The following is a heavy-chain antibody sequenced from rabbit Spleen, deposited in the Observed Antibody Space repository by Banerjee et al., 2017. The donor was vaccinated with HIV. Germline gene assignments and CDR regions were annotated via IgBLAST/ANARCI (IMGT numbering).Heavy chain of an antibody. V-gene: IGHV1S45*01. CDR1: GFSFSNKAV. J-gene: IGHJ4*01. CDR2: INVITGKA. CDR3: ARDLDDVIGWNFRW. Sequence: QEQMVESGGGLVQPEGSLTLTCTASGFSFSNKAVMCWVRQAPGKGLEWIACINVITGKAVFATWAKGRFTFSKTSSTTVTLQMTSLTAADTATYFCARDLDDVIGWNFRWWGPGSLVTV. D-gene: IGHD4-1*01.